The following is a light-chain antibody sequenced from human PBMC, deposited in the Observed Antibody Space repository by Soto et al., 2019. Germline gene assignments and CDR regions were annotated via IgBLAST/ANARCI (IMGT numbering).Light chain of an antibody. J-gene: IGKJ4*01. V-gene: IGKV3-11*01. CDR2: DAF. CDR3: PHRTKWPPT. Sequence: DSVLTQSPASLALCPGERATGSCRASEILYNFLAWYQHRPGQVPTLLISDAFNRAPGVPARFNGSGSGTDFTLTISSLEPEDFAVYYCPHRTKWPPTFGRGTKVDIK. CDR1: EILYNF.